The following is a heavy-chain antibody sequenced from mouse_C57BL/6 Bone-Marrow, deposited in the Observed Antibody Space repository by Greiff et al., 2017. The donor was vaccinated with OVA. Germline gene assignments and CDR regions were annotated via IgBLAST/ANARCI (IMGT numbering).Heavy chain of an antibody. CDR1: GFTFSSYG. V-gene: IGHV5-6*03. D-gene: IGHD4-1*01. CDR3: ARHGTGTWED. CDR2: ISSGGSYT. Sequence: EVMLVESGGGLVKPGGSLKLSCAASGFTFSSYGMSWVRQTPDKRLEWVATISSGGSYTHYPESVKGSFTIARDNATNTLYLQMSSLKSEDTAMYYCARHGTGTWEDWGQGTTLTVSS. J-gene: IGHJ2*01.